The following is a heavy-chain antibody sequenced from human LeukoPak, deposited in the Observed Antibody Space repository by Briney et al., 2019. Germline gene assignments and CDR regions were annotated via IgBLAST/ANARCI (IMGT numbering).Heavy chain of an antibody. Sequence: GASVKVSCKASGYTFTGYYMHWVRQAPGQGLEWMGWINPNSGGTNYAQKFQGRVTMTRDTSISTAYMELSRLRSDDTAVYYCARGHGDYPPYYFDYWGQGTLVTVSS. CDR1: GYTFTGYY. D-gene: IGHD4-17*01. V-gene: IGHV1-2*02. CDR3: ARGHGDYPPYYFDY. CDR2: INPNSGGT. J-gene: IGHJ4*02.